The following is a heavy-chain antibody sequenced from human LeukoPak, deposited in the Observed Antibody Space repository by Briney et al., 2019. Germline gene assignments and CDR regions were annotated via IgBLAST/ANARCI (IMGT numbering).Heavy chain of an antibody. CDR3: AKVSSGLRYFDSFDY. CDR1: GFTFSSYG. D-gene: IGHD3-9*01. V-gene: IGHV3-30*02. CDR2: IRYDGSNK. J-gene: IGHJ4*02. Sequence: GGSLRLSCAASGFTFSSYGMHWVRQAPGKGLEWVAFIRYDGSNKYYADSVKGRFTISRDNSKNTLYLQMNSLRAEDTAVYYCAKVSSGLRYFDSFDYWGQGTLVTVSS.